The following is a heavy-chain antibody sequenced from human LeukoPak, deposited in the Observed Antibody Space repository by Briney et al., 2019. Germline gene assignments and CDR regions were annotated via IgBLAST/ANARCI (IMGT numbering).Heavy chain of an antibody. V-gene: IGHV3-33*01. J-gene: IGHJ3*02. D-gene: IGHD4-23*01. CDR2: IWYDGSNK. CDR3: ARDGGYGGNPNDAFDM. CDR1: GFTFSNYG. Sequence: QPGRSLRLSCAASGFTFSNYGMHWVRQAPGKGLEWSAIIWYDGSNKYYADSVKGRFTISRDNSKNTLYLQMNSLRAEDTAVYYCARDGGYGGNPNDAFDMWGQGTMVTVSS.